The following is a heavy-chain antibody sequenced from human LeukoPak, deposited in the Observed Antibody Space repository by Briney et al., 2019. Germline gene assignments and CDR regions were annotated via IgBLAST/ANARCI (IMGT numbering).Heavy chain of an antibody. D-gene: IGHD2-2*01. CDR3: ARLADCSSTRCHDY. CDR1: GGSISSRTYY. J-gene: IGHJ4*02. CDR2: SYYSGST. Sequence: KPSETLSLTCTVSGGSISSRTYYWGWIRQPPGKELEWIGSSYYSGSTYYNPSLKSRVTISVDTSKNQFSLKLRSVTAADTAVYYCARLADCSSTRCHDYWGQGTLVTVSS. V-gene: IGHV4-39*01.